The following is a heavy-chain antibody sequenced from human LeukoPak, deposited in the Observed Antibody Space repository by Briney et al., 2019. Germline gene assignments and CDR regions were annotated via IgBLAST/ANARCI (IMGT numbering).Heavy chain of an antibody. J-gene: IGHJ4*02. V-gene: IGHV3-49*04. CDR3: TRGQYGYSSRLDS. CDR1: GFTFGDFL. D-gene: IGHD6-19*01. CDR2: IRSKAYGGTR. Sequence: GGSLRPSCTSSGFTFGDFLMSWVRQAPGKGLEWVGFIRSKAYGGTRQYAASVNGRFTISRDDSKNIAYLQMNSLKTEDTAVYYCTRGQYGYSSRLDSWGQGTLVTVSS.